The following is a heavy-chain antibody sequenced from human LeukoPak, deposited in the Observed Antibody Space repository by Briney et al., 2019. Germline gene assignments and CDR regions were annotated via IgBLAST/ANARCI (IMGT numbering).Heavy chain of an antibody. V-gene: IGHV3-7*01. CDR3: ARERQNKDFWSGGDY. Sequence: GGSLRLSCAASGFTFSTYAMNWVRQAPGKGLEWVANIKQDGSEKYYVDSVKGRFTISRDNAKNSLYLQMNTLRPEDTAVYYCARERQNKDFWSGGDYWGQGTLVTVSS. J-gene: IGHJ4*02. D-gene: IGHD3-3*01. CDR1: GFTFSTYA. CDR2: IKQDGSEK.